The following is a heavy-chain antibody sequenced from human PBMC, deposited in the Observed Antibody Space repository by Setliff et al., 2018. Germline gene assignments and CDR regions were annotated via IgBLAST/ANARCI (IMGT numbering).Heavy chain of an antibody. D-gene: IGHD3-3*01. CDR3: ARGGYYNFWSGYYSTQYYYYGMDV. J-gene: IGHJ6*02. CDR2: IYYSGNT. CDR1: GGSISSGGYY. V-gene: IGHV4-31*03. Sequence: SETLSLTCTVSGGSISSGGYYWSWIRQHPGKGLEWIGYIYYSGNTYYNPSLKSRVTISVDTSKNQFSLKLSSVTAADTAVYYCARGGYYNFWSGYYSTQYYYYGMDVWGQGTTVTVSS.